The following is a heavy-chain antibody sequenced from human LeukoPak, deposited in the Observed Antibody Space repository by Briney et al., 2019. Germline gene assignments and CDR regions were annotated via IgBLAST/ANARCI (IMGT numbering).Heavy chain of an antibody. Sequence: PSQTLSLTCTVSGDSISSGGYYWNWVRQSPGKGLEWIGCIHHSGSIHYTPSLKSRVTISVDRSNNQFSLKLSSVTAADTAVYYCARSPTYYDSSGRREMVGFDIWGQGTMVTVSS. J-gene: IGHJ3*02. CDR2: IHHSGSI. D-gene: IGHD3-22*01. CDR3: ARSPTYYDSSGRREMVGFDI. V-gene: IGHV4-30-2*06. CDR1: GDSISSGGYY.